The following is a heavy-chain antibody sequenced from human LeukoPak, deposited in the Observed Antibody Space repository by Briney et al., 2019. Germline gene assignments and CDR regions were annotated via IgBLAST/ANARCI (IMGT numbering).Heavy chain of an antibody. V-gene: IGHV1-69*01. CDR1: GGTFSSYA. CDR2: IIPIFGTA. D-gene: IGHD4-17*01. J-gene: IGHJ1*01. Sequence: ASVKVSCKASGGTFSSYAISWVRQAPGQGLEWMGGIIPIFGTANYAQKFQGRVTITADESTSTAYMELSSLRSEDTAVYYCATYDYGDPLARYAEYFQHWGQGTLVTVS. CDR3: ATYDYGDPLARYAEYFQH.